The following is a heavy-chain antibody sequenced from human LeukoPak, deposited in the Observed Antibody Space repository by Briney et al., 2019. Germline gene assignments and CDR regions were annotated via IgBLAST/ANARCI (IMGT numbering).Heavy chain of an antibody. V-gene: IGHV4-39*01. D-gene: IGHD7-27*01. CDR2: IYYSGST. Sequence: NPSETLSLTCTVSGGSISSSSYYWGWIRQPPGKGLEWIGSIYYSGSTYYNPSLKSRVTISVDTSKNQFSLKLSSVTAADTAVYYCATNWGGGYFDYWGQGTLVTVSS. CDR1: GGSISSSSYY. J-gene: IGHJ4*02. CDR3: ATNWGGGYFDY.